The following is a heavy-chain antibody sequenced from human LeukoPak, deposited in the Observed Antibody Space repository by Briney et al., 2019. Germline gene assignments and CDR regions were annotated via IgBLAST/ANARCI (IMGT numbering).Heavy chain of an antibody. Sequence: ASVKVSCKASGYTFTTHGISWVRQAPGQGLEWMGWISAYNGNTNYAQKLQGRVTMTTDSSTSTAYTELRSLRSDDTAVYYCARDKQNTWDPKRGAFDIWGQGTMVTVSS. J-gene: IGHJ3*02. D-gene: IGHD1-26*01. CDR2: ISAYNGNT. CDR3: ARDKQNTWDPKRGAFDI. V-gene: IGHV1-18*01. CDR1: GYTFTTHG.